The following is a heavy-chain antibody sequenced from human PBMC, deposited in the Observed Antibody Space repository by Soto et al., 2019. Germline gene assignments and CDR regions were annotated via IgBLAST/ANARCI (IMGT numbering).Heavy chain of an antibody. Sequence: QVQLVESGGGVVQPGRSLRLSCAASGFTFSSYGMHWVRQAPGKGLEWVADIWYDGSNKYYADSVKGRFTISRDNSKNTLYLQMNSLRAEDTAVYYCARDWAGRYYDSTGLLYWGQGTLVTVSS. CDR2: IWYDGSNK. CDR3: ARDWAGRYYDSTGLLY. J-gene: IGHJ4*02. D-gene: IGHD3-22*01. CDR1: GFTFSSYG. V-gene: IGHV3-33*01.